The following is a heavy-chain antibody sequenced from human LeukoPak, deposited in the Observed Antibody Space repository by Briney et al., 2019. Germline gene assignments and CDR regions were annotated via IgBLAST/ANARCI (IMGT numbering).Heavy chain of an antibody. CDR3: ATLNTPFDY. CDR2: ISSSGSTI. V-gene: IGHV3-48*03. Sequence: GGSLRLSCAASGFTFSSYEMNWVRQAPGKGLEWVSYISSSGSTIYYAGSVRGRFTISRDNSKNTLYLQMSSLRAEDTAVYFCATLNTPFDYWGQGILVAVSS. J-gene: IGHJ4*02. D-gene: IGHD2-15*01. CDR1: GFTFSSYE.